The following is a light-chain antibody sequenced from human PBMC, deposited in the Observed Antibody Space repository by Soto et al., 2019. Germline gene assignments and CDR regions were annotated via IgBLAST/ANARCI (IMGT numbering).Light chain of an antibody. V-gene: IGKV3-15*01. J-gene: IGKJ1*01. CDR1: HSVRSS. CDR2: GAS. Sequence: EIVMTQSPATLSVSPGESATLSCRASHSVRSSLAWYQQKPGQAPRLLIHGASTRATGIPGRFSGSGSGTEFTLILRSLQSEDLAVYDCQPYNEWPETVGHGTKVEIK. CDR3: QPYNEWPET.